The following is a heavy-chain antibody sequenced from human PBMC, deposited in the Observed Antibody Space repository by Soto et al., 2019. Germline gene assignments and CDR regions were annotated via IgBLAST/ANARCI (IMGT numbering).Heavy chain of an antibody. CDR1: GFTFSSYS. CDR3: ARVGENYDSSGPGWDDY. Sequence: EVQLVESGGGLVKPGGSLRLSCAASGFTFSSYSMNWVRQAPGKGLEWVSSISSSSSYIYYADSVKGRFTISRDNAKNSLYLQMNSLRAEDTAVYYCARVGENYDSSGPGWDDYWGQGTLVTVSS. J-gene: IGHJ4*02. V-gene: IGHV3-21*01. D-gene: IGHD3-22*01. CDR2: ISSSSSYI.